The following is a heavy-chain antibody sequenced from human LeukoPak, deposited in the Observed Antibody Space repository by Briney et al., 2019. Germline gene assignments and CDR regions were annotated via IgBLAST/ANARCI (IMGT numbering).Heavy chain of an antibody. CDR1: GVTVGNNY. CDR2: IYSGGST. V-gene: IGHV3-66*01. J-gene: IGHJ4*02. CDR3: ARDPPAVAANTYG. D-gene: IGHD6-6*01. Sequence: GGSLRLSCAASGVTVGNNYMNWVRQAPGKGLEGVSLIYSGGSTHYPDSGKGSFTISRDNSKNTLYLQMNSLRVDDTAVYYCARDPPAVAANTYGWGQGTLVTVSS.